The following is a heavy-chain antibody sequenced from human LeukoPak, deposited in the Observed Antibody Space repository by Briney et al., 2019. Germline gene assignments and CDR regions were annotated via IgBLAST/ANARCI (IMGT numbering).Heavy chain of an antibody. Sequence: ASVKVSCKVSGYTLTELSMHWVRQAPGEGLEWMGGFNPEDDEIIYAQKFQGRVTMTEDTSTDTAYMELSSLRSEDTAVYYCATSLTTATIILVYWGQGTLVTVSS. J-gene: IGHJ4*02. D-gene: IGHD4-17*01. V-gene: IGHV1-24*01. CDR2: FNPEDDEI. CDR1: GYTLTELS. CDR3: ATSLTTATIILVY.